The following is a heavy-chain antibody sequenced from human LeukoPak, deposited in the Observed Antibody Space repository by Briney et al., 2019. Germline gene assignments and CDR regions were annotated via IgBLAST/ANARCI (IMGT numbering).Heavy chain of an antibody. CDR3: AKALDWSESYFDY. V-gene: IGHV3-30*18. CDR1: GFTFSSYG. D-gene: IGHD3-3*01. J-gene: IGHJ4*02. Sequence: GRSLTLSCAASGFTFSSYGMHWVRQAPGKGLEGVAVISYDGSNKYYADSVKGRFTISRDNSKNTLYLQMNSLRAEDTAVYYCAKALDWSESYFDYWGQGTLVTVSS. CDR2: ISYDGSNK.